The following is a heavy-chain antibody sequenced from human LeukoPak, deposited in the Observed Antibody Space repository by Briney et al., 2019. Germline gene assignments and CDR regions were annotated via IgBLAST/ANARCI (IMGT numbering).Heavy chain of an antibody. Sequence: SETLSLTCTVSGGSISSSSYYWGWIRQPPGKGLEWIGSIYYSGSTYYNPSLKSRVTISVDTSKNQFSLKLSSVTAADTAAYYCARHSRQWGGDYWGQGTLVTVSS. V-gene: IGHV4-39*01. CDR2: IYYSGST. CDR1: GGSISSSSYY. J-gene: IGHJ4*02. D-gene: IGHD1-26*01. CDR3: ARHSRQWGGDY.